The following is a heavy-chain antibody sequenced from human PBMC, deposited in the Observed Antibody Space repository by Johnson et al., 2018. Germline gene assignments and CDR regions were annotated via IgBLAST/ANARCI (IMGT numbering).Heavy chain of an antibody. Sequence: EVQLVESGGGLAQPGGSLRLSCAASGFTFSSYAMSWVRQAPGQGLEWVSDITNGGSTYYADSVKGRFTIPRDNSKNTVHLQMNSLKAEDTALYYCTKKQGLGVAEWYFQYWGQGTLVTVSA. CDR2: ITNGGST. CDR3: TKKQGLGVAEWYFQY. J-gene: IGHJ1*01. D-gene: IGHD6-19*01. V-gene: IGHV3-23*04. CDR1: GFTFSSYA.